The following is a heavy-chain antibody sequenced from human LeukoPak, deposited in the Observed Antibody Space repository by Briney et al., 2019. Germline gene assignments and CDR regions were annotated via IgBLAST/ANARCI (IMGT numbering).Heavy chain of an antibody. Sequence: GGSLRLSCAASGFTFISYAMTWVRQAPGKGLEWVSAISGSGVSANYVDSVKGRFTISRDNSKNTLYLQMNSLRVEDTAVYYCARDPTAVANLPQYYLDYWGQGILVTVSS. D-gene: IGHD4-23*01. CDR3: ARDPTAVANLPQYYLDY. CDR2: ISGSGVSA. J-gene: IGHJ4*02. CDR1: GFTFISYA. V-gene: IGHV3-23*01.